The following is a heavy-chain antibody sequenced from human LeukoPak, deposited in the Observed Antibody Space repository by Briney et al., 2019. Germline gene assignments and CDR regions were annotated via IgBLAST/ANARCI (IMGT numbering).Heavy chain of an antibody. V-gene: IGHV4-4*07. Sequence: SETLSLTCTVSSASMSTYYWSWIRQPAGGALEWVGRINPRGGVNYSPSLKSRISLSLDTSKNQFSLKLTSVTAADTTLYYCARSDYGADPSYDAFDIWGQGTMVTVSS. J-gene: IGHJ3*02. CDR1: SASMSTYY. CDR2: INPRGGV. CDR3: ARSDYGADPSYDAFDI. D-gene: IGHD4-17*01.